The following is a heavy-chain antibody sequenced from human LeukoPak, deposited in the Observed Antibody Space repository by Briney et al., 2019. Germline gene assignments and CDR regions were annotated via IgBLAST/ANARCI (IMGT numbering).Heavy chain of an antibody. J-gene: IGHJ4*02. V-gene: IGHV3-9*01. CDR3: AKDMGGSYPLGLDY. CDR2: ISWISGSI. CDR1: GFTFDDYA. D-gene: IGHD1-26*01. Sequence: GRSLRLSCAASGFTFDDYAMHWVRQAPGKGLEWVSGISWISGSIGYADSVKGRFTISRDNAKNSLYLQMNSLRAEDTALYYCAKDMGGSYPLGLDYWGQGTLVTVSS.